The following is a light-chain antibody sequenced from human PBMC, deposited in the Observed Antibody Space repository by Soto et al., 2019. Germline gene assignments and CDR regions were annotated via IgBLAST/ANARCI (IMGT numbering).Light chain of an antibody. Sequence: QSALTQPASVSGSPGQSITISCTGTRSDIGAYNFVSWYQQHPGEVPKLILYDVNVQPSGVSNRFSGSKSGNTASLTISGLQAEDEADYYFTSWTTSTTMIFGGGTKLTVL. CDR2: DVN. CDR3: TSWTTSTTMI. J-gene: IGLJ2*01. CDR1: RSDIGAYNF. V-gene: IGLV2-14*03.